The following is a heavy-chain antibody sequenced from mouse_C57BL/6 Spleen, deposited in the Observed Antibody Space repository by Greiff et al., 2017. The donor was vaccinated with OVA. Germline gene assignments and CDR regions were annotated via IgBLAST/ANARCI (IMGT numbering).Heavy chain of an antibody. CDR2: ISDGGSYT. CDR1: GFTFSSYA. CDR3: ARDQEAMDY. V-gene: IGHV5-4*01. J-gene: IGHJ4*01. Sequence: EVKLVESGGGLVKPGGSLKLSCAASGFTFSSYAMSWVRQTPEKRLEWVATISDGGSYTYYPDNVKGRFTISRDNAKNNLYLQMSLLKSEDTAMYYCARDQEAMDYWGQGTSVTVSS.